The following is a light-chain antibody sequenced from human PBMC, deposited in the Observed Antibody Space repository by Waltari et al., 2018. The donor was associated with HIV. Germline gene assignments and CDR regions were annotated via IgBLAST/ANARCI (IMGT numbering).Light chain of an antibody. CDR1: TSDIGGYHY. J-gene: IGLJ3*02. Sequence: QSALTQPPSASGSPGQSVTVSCTPPTSDIGGYHYVSWYQQHPGRAPKLIIYEVTKRPSGVPDRFSGSKSGNTASLTVSGLQAEDEADYYCSSYAGTNKVFGGGTKLTVL. CDR2: EVT. CDR3: SSYAGTNKV. V-gene: IGLV2-8*01.